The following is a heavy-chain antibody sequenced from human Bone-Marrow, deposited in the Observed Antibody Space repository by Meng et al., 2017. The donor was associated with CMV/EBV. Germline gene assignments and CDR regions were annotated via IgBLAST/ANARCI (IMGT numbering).Heavy chain of an antibody. Sequence: ASVKVSCKASGYTFTSYYMHWVRQAPGQGLEWMGIINPSGGSTSYAQKFQGRVTMTRDTSTSTVYMELSSLRSEDTAVYYCARDFSSSGDFYYYGMDVWGQGTTVTVSS. D-gene: IGHD6-6*01. V-gene: IGHV1-46*01. CDR2: INPSGGST. J-gene: IGHJ6*02. CDR1: GYTFTSYY. CDR3: ARDFSSSGDFYYYGMDV.